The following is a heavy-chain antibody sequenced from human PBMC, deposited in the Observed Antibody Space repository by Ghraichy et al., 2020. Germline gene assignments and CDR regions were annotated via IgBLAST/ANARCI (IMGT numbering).Heavy chain of an antibody. CDR2: IDPSDSYT. J-gene: IGHJ4*02. CDR3: ARLDEGSSGWYFHLSY. CDR1: GYSFTSYW. Sequence: GESLNISCKGSGYSFTSYWISWVRQMPGKGLEWMGRIDPSDSYTNYSPSFQGHVTISADKSISTAYLQWSSLKASDTAMYYCARLDEGSSGWYFHLSYWGQGTLVTVSS. V-gene: IGHV5-10-1*01. D-gene: IGHD6-19*01.